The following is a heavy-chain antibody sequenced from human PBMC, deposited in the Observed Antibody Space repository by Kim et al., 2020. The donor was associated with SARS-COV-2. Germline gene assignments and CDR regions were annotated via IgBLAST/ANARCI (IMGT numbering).Heavy chain of an antibody. CDR3: VRSPTPYRNDAFHL. D-gene: IGHD3-16*02. CDR2: IYPDDSDA. Sequence: GESLKISCKGFGYSFATHWIGWVRQMPGKGLEWMGIIYPDDSDATYRPSFQGQVTISADKSISTAYLQWTSLRASDTAMYHCVRSPTPYRNDAFHLWGPG. V-gene: IGHV5-51*01. CDR1: GYSFATHW. J-gene: IGHJ3*01.